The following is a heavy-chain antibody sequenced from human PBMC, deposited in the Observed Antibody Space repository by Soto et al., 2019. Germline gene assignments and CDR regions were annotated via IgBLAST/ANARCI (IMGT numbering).Heavy chain of an antibody. CDR3: ARTGFYYYGSGSPVAVDY. CDR2: ISAYNGNT. V-gene: IGHV1-18*01. D-gene: IGHD3-10*01. J-gene: IGHJ4*02. Sequence: QVQLVQSGAEVKKPGASVKVSCKASGYTFTSYGISWVRQAPGQGLEWMGWISAYNGNTHYAQKLQGSVTMTTDTSTRTAYMELRSPRSDDTAVYFCARTGFYYYGSGSPVAVDYWGQGTLVTVSS. CDR1: GYTFTSYG.